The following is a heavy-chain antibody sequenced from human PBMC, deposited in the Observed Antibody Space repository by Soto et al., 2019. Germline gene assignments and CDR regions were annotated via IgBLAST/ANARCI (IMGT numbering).Heavy chain of an antibody. V-gene: IGHV1-3*01. CDR3: ARGRGSQWLVTHKYYFDY. D-gene: IGHD6-19*01. CDR2: INAGNGNT. Sequence: GASVKVSCKASGYTFTSYYMHWVRQAPGQGLEWMGWINAGNGNTKYSQKFQGRVTITRDTSASTAYMELSSLRSEDTAVYYCARGRGSQWLVTHKYYFDYWGQGTLVTVSS. CDR1: GYTFTSYY. J-gene: IGHJ4*02.